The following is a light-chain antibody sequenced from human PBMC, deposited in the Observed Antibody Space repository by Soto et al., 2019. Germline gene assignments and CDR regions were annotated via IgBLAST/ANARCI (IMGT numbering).Light chain of an antibody. J-gene: IGLJ2*01. CDR2: DVN. Sequence: QSVLTQPASVSGSPGQSITISCTGTSSYIGAYNFVSWYQQHPGKAPNLMLYDVNIRPSGVSNRFSGSKSGNTASLTISGLQAEDEADYYCTSWTTSTTMIFGGGTKVTVL. CDR3: TSWTTSTTMI. CDR1: SSYIGAYNF. V-gene: IGLV2-14*03.